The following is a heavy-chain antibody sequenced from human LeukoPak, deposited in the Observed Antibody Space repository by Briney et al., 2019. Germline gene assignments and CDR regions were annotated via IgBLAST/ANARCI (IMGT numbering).Heavy chain of an antibody. Sequence: ASVKVSCKASGYTFTSYDINWVRQATGQGLEWMGWMNPNSGNTGYAQKFQGRVTMTRNTSISTAYMELSSLRSEDTAVYYCARGYYYGSGSYYWRSWFDPWGQGTLVTVSS. V-gene: IGHV1-8*01. CDR2: MNPNSGNT. CDR3: ARGYYYGSGSYYWRSWFDP. J-gene: IGHJ5*02. CDR1: GYTFTSYD. D-gene: IGHD3-10*01.